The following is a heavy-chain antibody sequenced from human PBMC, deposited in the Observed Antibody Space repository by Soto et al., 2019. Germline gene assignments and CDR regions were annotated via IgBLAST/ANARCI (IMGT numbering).Heavy chain of an antibody. CDR3: AKIGGGDVLRFLEWLLPLDY. J-gene: IGHJ4*02. CDR1: GFTFSSYA. CDR2: ISGSGGST. V-gene: IGHV3-23*01. D-gene: IGHD3-3*01. Sequence: EVQLLESGGGLVQPGGSLRLSCAASGFTFSSYAMSWVRQAPGKGLEWVSAISGSGGSTYYADSVKGRFTISRDNSKNTLYLHSNSLWAEDMAVYFCAKIGGGDVLRFLEWLLPLDYWGQGTLVTVSS.